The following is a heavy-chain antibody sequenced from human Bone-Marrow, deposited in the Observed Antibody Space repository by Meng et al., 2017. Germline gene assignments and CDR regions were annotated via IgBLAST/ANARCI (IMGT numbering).Heavy chain of an antibody. CDR3: ARRLTGNYYYGMDV. D-gene: IGHD3-9*01. J-gene: IGHJ6*02. CDR1: GGSFSGYY. CDR2: INHSGST. V-gene: IGHV4-34*01. Sequence: GSLRLSCAVYGGSFSGYYWSWIRQPPGKGLEWIGEINHSGSTNYNPSLKSRVTISVDTSKNQFSLKLSSVTAADTAVYYCARRLTGNYYYGMDVWGQGTTVTVSS.